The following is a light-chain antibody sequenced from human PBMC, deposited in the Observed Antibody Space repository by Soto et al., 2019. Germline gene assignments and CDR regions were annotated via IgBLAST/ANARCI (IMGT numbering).Light chain of an antibody. CDR1: SGDVGSYDF. Sequence: QAVLTQPASVSGSPGQSITISCTGSSGDVGSYDFVSWYQQHPGKAPQLLISEVSNRPSGVSSRFSGSKSGNTASLTISGLQAEDEGEYYCSSYSRSTGRSVVAFGGGTKLTVL. CDR3: SSYSRSTGRSVVA. CDR2: EVS. V-gene: IGLV2-14*01. J-gene: IGLJ2*01.